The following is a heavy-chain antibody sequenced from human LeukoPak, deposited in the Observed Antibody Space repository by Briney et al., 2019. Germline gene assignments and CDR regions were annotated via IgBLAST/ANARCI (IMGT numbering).Heavy chain of an antibody. CDR2: INPDGSQT. V-gene: IGHV3-7*01. D-gene: IGHD4-17*01. J-gene: IGHJ5*02. Sequence: GGSLRLSCAASGFAFTSYWMNWVRQAPGKGLEWVALINPDGSQTNYVDSVKGRFTISRDNAENSLYLQMNSLRAEDTAVYYCARDLGYGALDPWGQGTLVTVSS. CDR1: GFAFTSYW. CDR3: ARDLGYGALDP.